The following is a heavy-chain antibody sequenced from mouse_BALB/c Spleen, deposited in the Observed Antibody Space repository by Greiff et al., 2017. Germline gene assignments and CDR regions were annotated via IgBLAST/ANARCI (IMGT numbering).Heavy chain of an antibody. V-gene: IGHV5-6-3*01. CDR3: ARDDSPFAY. CDR2: INSNGGST. J-gene: IGHJ3*01. D-gene: IGHD2-13*01. CDR1: GFTFSSYG. Sequence: VQLKESGGGLVQPGGSLKLSCAASGFTFSSYGMSWVRQTPDKRLELVATINSNGGSTYYPDSVKGRFTISRDNAKNTLYLQMSSLKSEDTAMYYCARDDSPFAYWGQGTLVTVSA.